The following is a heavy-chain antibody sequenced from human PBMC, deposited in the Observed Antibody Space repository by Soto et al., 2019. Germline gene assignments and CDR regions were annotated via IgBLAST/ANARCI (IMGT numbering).Heavy chain of an antibody. CDR2: IIPILGIA. V-gene: IGHV1-69*02. J-gene: IGHJ6*02. CDR1: GGTFSSYT. Sequence: QVQLVQSGAEVKKPGSSVKVSCKASGGTFSSYTISWVRQAPGQGLEWMGRIIPILGIANYAQKFQGRVTITADKSTSTAYRELSSLRSDETAVYYCARAPAGYSGYDLDVWGQGTTVTVSS. CDR3: ARAPAGYSGYDLDV. D-gene: IGHD5-12*01.